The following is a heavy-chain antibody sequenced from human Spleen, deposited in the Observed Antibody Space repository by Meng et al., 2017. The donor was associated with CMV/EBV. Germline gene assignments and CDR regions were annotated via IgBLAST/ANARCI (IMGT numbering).Heavy chain of an antibody. Sequence: GSLRLSCAVYGGSFSGYYWSWIRQPPGKGLEWIGEINHSGSTNYNPSLKSRVTISVDTSKNQFSLKLSSVTAADTAVYYCARILYNYGYDYWGQGTLVTVSS. CDR2: INHSGST. V-gene: IGHV4-34*01. D-gene: IGHD5-18*01. CDR3: ARILYNYGYDY. J-gene: IGHJ4*02. CDR1: GGSFSGYY.